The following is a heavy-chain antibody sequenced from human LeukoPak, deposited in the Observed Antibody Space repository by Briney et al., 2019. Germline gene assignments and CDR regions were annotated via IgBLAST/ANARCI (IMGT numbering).Heavy chain of an antibody. CDR2: INSDGTST. D-gene: IGHD5-24*01. CDR3: ARVRDGYSTEGFDY. J-gene: IGHJ4*02. CDR1: GLRFTNYW. Sequence: PGGSLSLSCAASGLRFTNYWMHWVRQAPGKGLVWVSRINSDGTSTTYADSVKGRFTISRDNAKNTLYLQMKSLRVEDTAVYYCARVRDGYSTEGFDYWGQGTLVTVSS. V-gene: IGHV3-74*01.